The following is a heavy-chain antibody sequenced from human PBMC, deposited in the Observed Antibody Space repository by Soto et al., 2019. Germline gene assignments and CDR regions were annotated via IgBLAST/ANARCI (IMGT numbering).Heavy chain of an antibody. V-gene: IGHV4-59*01. D-gene: IGHD6-6*01. CDR2: IYYSGST. CDR3: ARVGEYSSSSGYYYGMDV. Sequence: KTSETLSLTCTVSGGSISSYYWSWIRQPPGKGLEWIGYIYYSGSTNYNPSLKSRVTISVDTSKNQFSLKLSSVTAADTAVYYCARVGEYSSSSGYYYGMDVWGQGTTVTVSS. J-gene: IGHJ6*02. CDR1: GGSISSYY.